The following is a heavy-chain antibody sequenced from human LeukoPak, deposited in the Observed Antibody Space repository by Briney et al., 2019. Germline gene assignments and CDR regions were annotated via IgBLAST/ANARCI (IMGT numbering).Heavy chain of an antibody. V-gene: IGHV4-61*01. Sequence: SETLSLTCTVSGGSVSSGSYYWSWIRQPPGKGLEWIGCIYYSGSTNYNPSLKSRVTISVDTSKNQFSLKLSSVTAADTAVYYCARDRYYDSSGYLSRFDPWGQGTLVTVSS. D-gene: IGHD3-22*01. CDR3: ARDRYYDSSGYLSRFDP. CDR1: GGSVSSGSYY. CDR2: IYYSGST. J-gene: IGHJ5*02.